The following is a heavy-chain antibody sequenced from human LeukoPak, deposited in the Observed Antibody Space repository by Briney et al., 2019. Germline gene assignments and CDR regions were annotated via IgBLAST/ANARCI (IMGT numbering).Heavy chain of an antibody. CDR2: VYSDGNNK. CDR3: ARDFAYGGYASFDY. V-gene: IGHV3-33*01. CDR1: GFTFSTYG. J-gene: IGHJ4*02. D-gene: IGHD5-12*01. Sequence: GRSLRLSCAASGFTFSTYGMHWVRQAPGKGLEWVAVVYSDGNNKYYVGSVKGRFTISRDNSKNTLYLQMNSLRAEDTAVYYCARDFAYGGYASFDYWGQGTLVTVSS.